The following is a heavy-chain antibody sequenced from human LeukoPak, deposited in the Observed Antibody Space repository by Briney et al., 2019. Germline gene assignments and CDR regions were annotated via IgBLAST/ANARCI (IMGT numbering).Heavy chain of an antibody. J-gene: IGHJ3*02. CDR2: ISSSSSYI. Sequence: PGGSLRLSCAASGFTFSSYSMNWVRQAPGKGLEWVSSISSSSSYIYYAHSVKGRFTISRDNAKNSLYLQVNSLRAEDTAVYYCARGSRLGVVGRDAFDIWGQGTVVTVSS. D-gene: IGHD3-3*01. CDR1: GFTFSSYS. CDR3: ARGSRLGVVGRDAFDI. V-gene: IGHV3-21*01.